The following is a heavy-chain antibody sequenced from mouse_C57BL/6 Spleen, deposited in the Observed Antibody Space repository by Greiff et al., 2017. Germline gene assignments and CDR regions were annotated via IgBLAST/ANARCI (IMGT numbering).Heavy chain of an antibody. D-gene: IGHD2-2*01. CDR2: IHPNSGST. J-gene: IGHJ3*01. CDR1: GYTFTSYW. Sequence: QVQLQQSGAELVKPGASVKLSCKASGYTFTSYWMHWVKQRPGQGLEWIGMIHPNSGSTNYNEKFKGKATMTVDKSSSTAYMQLSSLTSEDSAVYYCGSYYGYCSLAYWGQGTPVTVSA. CDR3: GSYYGYCSLAY. V-gene: IGHV1-64*01.